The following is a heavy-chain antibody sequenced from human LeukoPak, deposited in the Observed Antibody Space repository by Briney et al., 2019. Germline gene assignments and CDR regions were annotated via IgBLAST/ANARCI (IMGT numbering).Heavy chain of an antibody. V-gene: IGHV1-46*01. CDR1: GYTFTDYY. CDR3: ASFLWFGEPWAFDY. D-gene: IGHD3-10*01. Sequence: ASVKVSCKASGYTFTDYYMHWVRQAPGQGLEWMGLIKPSGGSTSYAQKVQGRVTMTTDTSTSTAYMELRSLRSDDTAVYYCASFLWFGEPWAFDYWGQGTLVTVSS. CDR2: IKPSGGST. J-gene: IGHJ4*02.